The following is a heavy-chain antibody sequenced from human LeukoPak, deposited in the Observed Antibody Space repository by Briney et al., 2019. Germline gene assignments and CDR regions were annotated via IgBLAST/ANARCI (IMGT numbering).Heavy chain of an antibody. D-gene: IGHD5-18*01. CDR1: GFTFSSYG. V-gene: IGHV3-48*04. CDR2: INKSSNTI. J-gene: IGHJ5*02. Sequence: GGSLRLSCAASGFTFSSYGMNWVRQAPGKGLEWVSYINKSSNTIYYADSVKGRFTISRDNAKNSLYLQMNSLRAEDTAVYYCARGGYTYGYFSWFDPWGQGTLVTVSS. CDR3: ARGGYTYGYFSWFDP.